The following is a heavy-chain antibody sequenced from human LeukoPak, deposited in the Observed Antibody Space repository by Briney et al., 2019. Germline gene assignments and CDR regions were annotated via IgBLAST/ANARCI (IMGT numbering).Heavy chain of an antibody. Sequence: SETLSLTCAVYGGSFSGYYWSWSRQPPGKGLEWIGEINHSGSTNYNPSLKSRVTISVDTSKNQFSLKLSSVTAADTAVYYCARERGNYVIIDYWGQGTLVTVSS. J-gene: IGHJ4*02. V-gene: IGHV4-34*01. CDR1: GGSFSGYY. CDR2: INHSGST. D-gene: IGHD1-7*01. CDR3: ARERGNYVIIDY.